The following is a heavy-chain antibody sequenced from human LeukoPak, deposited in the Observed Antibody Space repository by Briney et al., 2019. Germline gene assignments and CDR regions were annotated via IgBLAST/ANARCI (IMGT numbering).Heavy chain of an antibody. CDR2: ISYDGSNK. V-gene: IGHV3-30*03. CDR3: ARGRITIFGVGENTYFDY. D-gene: IGHD3-3*01. Sequence: GRSLRLSCAASGFTFSSYGMHWVRQAPGKGLEWVAVISYDGSNKYYADSVKGRFTISRDNSKNTLYLQMNSLRAEDTAVYYCARGRITIFGVGENTYFDYWGQGTLVTVSS. J-gene: IGHJ4*02. CDR1: GFTFSSYG.